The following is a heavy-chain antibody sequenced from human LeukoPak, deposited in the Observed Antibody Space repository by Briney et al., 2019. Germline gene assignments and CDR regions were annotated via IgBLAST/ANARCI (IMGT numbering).Heavy chain of an antibody. CDR1: GYALTELS. D-gene: IGHD6-19*01. J-gene: IGHJ4*02. CDR3: ATVKAGSGWSFDY. CDR2: FDPEDGET. V-gene: IGHV1-24*01. Sequence: ASVKVSCTVSGYALTELSMHWVRQAPGKGLEWMGGFDPEDGETIYAQKFQGRVTMTEDTSTDTAYMELSSLRSEDTAVYYCATVKAGSGWSFDYWGQGTLVTVSS.